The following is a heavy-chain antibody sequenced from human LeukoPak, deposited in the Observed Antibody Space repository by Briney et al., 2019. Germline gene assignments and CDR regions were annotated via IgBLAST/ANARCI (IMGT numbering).Heavy chain of an antibody. V-gene: IGHV3-23*01. CDR3: AEAFKYGPGSNYQAFDY. J-gene: IGHJ4*02. CDR1: GFTFSSYA. CDR2: ISGSGGT. D-gene: IGHD3-10*01. Sequence: GGSLRLSCAASGFTFSSYAMSWVRQAPGKGLQWVSTISGSGGTYYADSVKGRFTISRDNSKNTLYLQMNSLRAEDTAVYYCAEAFKYGPGSNYQAFDYWGQGSLLSVSS.